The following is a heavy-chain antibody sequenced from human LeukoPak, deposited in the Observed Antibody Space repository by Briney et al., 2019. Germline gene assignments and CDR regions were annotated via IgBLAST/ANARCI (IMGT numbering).Heavy chain of an antibody. CDR2: IWYDGSKK. D-gene: IGHD3-10*01. CDR3: ARDEYGSGRMGFDY. Sequence: PGRSLRLSCAASGFTFSSYGMHWVRQAPGKGLEWVAVIWYDGSKKYYADSVKGRFTISRDNSKNTLYLQMNSLRAEDTAVYYCARDEYGSGRMGFDYWGQGTLVTVSS. J-gene: IGHJ4*02. CDR1: GFTFSSYG. V-gene: IGHV3-33*01.